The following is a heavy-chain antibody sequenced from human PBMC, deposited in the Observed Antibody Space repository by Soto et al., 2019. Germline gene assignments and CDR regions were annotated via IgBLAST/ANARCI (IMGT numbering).Heavy chain of an antibody. CDR2: INPNSGGT. D-gene: IGHD6-6*01. CDR3: VRDYPYSSSSRDYYYGMDV. J-gene: IGHJ6*02. Sequence: ASVKVSCKASGYTFTGYYMHWVRQAPGQGLEWMGWINPNSGGTNYAQKFQGRVTMTRDTSISTAYMELSRLRSDDTAVYYCVRDYPYSSSSRDYYYGMDVWGQGTTVTVSS. V-gene: IGHV1-2*02. CDR1: GYTFTGYY.